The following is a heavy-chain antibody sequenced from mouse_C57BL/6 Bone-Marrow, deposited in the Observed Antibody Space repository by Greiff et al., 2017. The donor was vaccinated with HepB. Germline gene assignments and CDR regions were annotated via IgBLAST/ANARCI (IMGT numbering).Heavy chain of an antibody. CDR3: AVGTLYYDYDENFDY. V-gene: IGHV1-74*01. CDR1: GYTFTSYW. CDR2: IHPSDSDT. D-gene: IGHD2-4*01. J-gene: IGHJ2*01. Sequence: VQLQQSGAELVKPGASVKVSCKASGYTFTSYWMHWVKQRPGQGLEWIGRIHPSDSDTNYNQKFKGKATLTVDKSSSTAYRQLSSLTSEDSAVYYCAVGTLYYDYDENFDYWGQGTTLTVSS.